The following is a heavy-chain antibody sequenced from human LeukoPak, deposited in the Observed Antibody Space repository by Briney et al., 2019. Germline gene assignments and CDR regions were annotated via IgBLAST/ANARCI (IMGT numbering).Heavy chain of an antibody. Sequence: GASVKVSCTASGYTFTSYGISWVRQAPGQGLEWMGWISAYNGNTNYAQKLQGRVTMTTDTSTSTAYMELRSLRSDDTAVYYCARTPHRIVVVPAPRAFDIWGQGTMVTVSS. J-gene: IGHJ3*02. CDR2: ISAYNGNT. CDR3: ARTPHRIVVVPAPRAFDI. V-gene: IGHV1-18*01. D-gene: IGHD2-2*01. CDR1: GYTFTSYG.